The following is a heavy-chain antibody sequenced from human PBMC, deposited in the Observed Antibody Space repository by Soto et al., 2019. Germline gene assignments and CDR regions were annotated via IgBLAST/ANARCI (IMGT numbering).Heavy chain of an antibody. Sequence: SETLSLTCTVSGGSISSYYWSWIRQPPGKGLEWIGYIYYSGSTNYNPSLKSRVTISVDTSKNQFSLKLSSVTAADTAVYYCAKIGIGSYYGMDVWGKWTTVTVSS. D-gene: IGHD3-10*01. CDR3: AKIGIGSYYGMDV. V-gene: IGHV4-59*01. CDR2: IYYSGST. CDR1: GGSISSYY. J-gene: IGHJ6*04.